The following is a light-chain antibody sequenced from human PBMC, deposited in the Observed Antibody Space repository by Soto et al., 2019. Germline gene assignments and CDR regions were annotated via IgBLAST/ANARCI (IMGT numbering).Light chain of an antibody. CDR1: SSDVDYNY. CDR3: NSYTSSSTLD. J-gene: IGLJ1*01. CDR2: EVT. Sequence: QSVLTQPASVSGSPGQSITISCTGTSSDVDYNYVSWYQQHPGKAPKLMIYEVTNRPSGVSNRFSGSKSGNTASLTISGLQAEDEADYYCNSYTSSSTLDFGTGTKLTVL. V-gene: IGLV2-14*01.